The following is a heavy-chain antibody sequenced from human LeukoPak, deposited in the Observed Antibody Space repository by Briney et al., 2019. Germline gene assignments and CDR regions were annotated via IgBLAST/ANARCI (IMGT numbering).Heavy chain of an antibody. J-gene: IGHJ6*02. CDR2: MNPNSGNT. V-gene: IGHV1-8*02. D-gene: IGHD2-15*01. CDR1: GYTFTSYY. Sequence: ASVKVSCKASGYTFTSYYIHWVRQAPGQGLEWMGWMNPNSGNTGLAQKFQGRVTLTRDTSLSTAYMELSNLRSDDTAVYYCARDEVVAAPNYFGMVVWGQGTTVSVSS. CDR3: ARDEVVAAPNYFGMVV.